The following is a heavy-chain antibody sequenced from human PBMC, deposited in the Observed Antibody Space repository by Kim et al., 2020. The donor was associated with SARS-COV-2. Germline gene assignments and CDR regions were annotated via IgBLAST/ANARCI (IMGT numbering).Heavy chain of an antibody. CDR2: INHSGST. CDR3: ARVPRITMVRGVIPSYFDY. CDR1: GGSFSGYY. V-gene: IGHV4-34*01. J-gene: IGHJ4*02. D-gene: IGHD3-10*01. Sequence: SETLSLTCAVYGGSFSGYYWSWIRQPPGKGLEWIGEINHSGSTNYNPSLKSRVTISVDTSKNQFSLKLSSVTAADTAVYYCARVPRITMVRGVIPSYFDYWGQGTLVTVSS.